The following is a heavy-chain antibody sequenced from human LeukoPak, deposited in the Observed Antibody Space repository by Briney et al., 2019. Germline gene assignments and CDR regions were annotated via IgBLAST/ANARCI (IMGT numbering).Heavy chain of an antibody. CDR2: IYPYSGDT. J-gene: IGHJ4*02. CDR3: ARDGPEQMVDLDY. Sequence: ASVTVSFKSSGYTFTTYYMYWMRQAPGQGREWVGWIYPYSGDTNSAQKFQGRVTMTRDTSMSTVYMELSRLRSDDTAVYYCARDGPEQMVDLDYWGQGTLVTVSS. D-gene: IGHD1/OR15-1a*01. CDR1: GYTFTTYY. V-gene: IGHV1-2*02.